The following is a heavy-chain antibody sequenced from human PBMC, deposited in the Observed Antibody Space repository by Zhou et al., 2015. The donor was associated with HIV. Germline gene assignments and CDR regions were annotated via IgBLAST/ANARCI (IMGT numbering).Heavy chain of an antibody. CDR2: INPNSGGT. D-gene: IGHD3-10*01. Sequence: QVQLVQSGAEVRKPGASVKVSCKASGYTFTDYYIHWVRQAPGQGLEWMGRINPNSGGTNYAPKFQGRVTMTRDTSIGTAYMELSRLTSDDTAIFYCAREPIPIKRMLRGPLDYWGQGTLVTVSS. V-gene: IGHV1-2*06. CDR3: AREPIPIKRMLRGPLDY. J-gene: IGHJ4*02. CDR1: GYTFTDYY.